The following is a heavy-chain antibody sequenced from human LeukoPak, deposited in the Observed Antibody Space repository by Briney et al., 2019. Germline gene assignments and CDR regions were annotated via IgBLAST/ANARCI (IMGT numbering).Heavy chain of an antibody. CDR1: GFTFSRHA. V-gene: IGHV3-30*04. D-gene: IGHD3-10*01. Sequence: PGGSLRFSCAASGFTFSRHAMHWVRQSPGKGLEWVAIISYDGSDEYIADSVKGRFSISRDNSRNTLDLQMNSLTTEDTALYYCARATDYYGSGSYLPLYYFYGMDVWGKGTAVIVSS. CDR3: ARATDYYGSGSYLPLYYFYGMDV. J-gene: IGHJ6*04. CDR2: ISYDGSDE.